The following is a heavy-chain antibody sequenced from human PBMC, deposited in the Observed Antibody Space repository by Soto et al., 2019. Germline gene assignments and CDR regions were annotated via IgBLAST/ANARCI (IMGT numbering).Heavy chain of an antibody. V-gene: IGHV3-53*01. CDR3: ARFSGYPNYYFDY. CDR1: GFTVSSNY. Sequence: GGSLRLSCTASGFTVSSNYMSWVRQAPGKGLEWVSVIYSGGSTYYADSVKGRFTISRDSSKNTLYLQMNSLRAEDTAVYYCARFSGYPNYYFDYWGQGTLFTVSS. D-gene: IGHD5-18*01. J-gene: IGHJ4*02. CDR2: IYSGGST.